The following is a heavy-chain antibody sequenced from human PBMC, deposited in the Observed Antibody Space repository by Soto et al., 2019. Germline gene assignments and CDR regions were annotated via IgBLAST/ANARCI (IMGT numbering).Heavy chain of an antibody. V-gene: IGHV5-51*01. CDR1: GYSFTSYW. D-gene: IGHD2-2*01. CDR3: ARERAGYCSSTSCLHPYIDY. J-gene: IGHJ4*02. CDR2: IYPGDSDT. Sequence: GESLKISCKGSGYSFTSYWIGWVRQMPGKGLEWMGIIYPGDSDTRYSPSFQGQVTISADKSISTAYLQWSSLKASDTAMYYCARERAGYCSSTSCLHPYIDYWGQGTLVTVSS.